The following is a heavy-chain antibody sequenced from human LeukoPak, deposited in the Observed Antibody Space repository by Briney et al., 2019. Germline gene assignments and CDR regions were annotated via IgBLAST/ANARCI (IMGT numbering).Heavy chain of an antibody. V-gene: IGHV4-4*07. Sequence: PSETLSLTCTVSGGSISSYYWSWIRQPAGKGLEWIGRIYTSGSTNYNPSLKSRVTMSVDTSKNQFSLKLSSVTAADTAVYYCARGMAARPASSYYMDVWGKGTTVTVSS. CDR2: IYTSGST. D-gene: IGHD6-6*01. CDR3: ARGMAARPASSYYMDV. J-gene: IGHJ6*03. CDR1: GGSISSYY.